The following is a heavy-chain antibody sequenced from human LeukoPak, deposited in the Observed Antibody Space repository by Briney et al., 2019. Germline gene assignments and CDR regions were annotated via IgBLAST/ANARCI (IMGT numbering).Heavy chain of an antibody. CDR3: ARRATADSSGYYSIFFDS. CDR1: GGSISSYY. D-gene: IGHD3-22*01. J-gene: IGHJ4*02. CDR2: INYSGSA. Sequence: SETLSLTCTVSGGSISSYYWSWIRQPPGKRLEWIGEINYSGSANYNPSLKSRVTISVDTSKNQFSLKMTSVTAADTAVYYCARRATADSSGYYSIFFDSWGQGILVTVSS. V-gene: IGHV4-34*01.